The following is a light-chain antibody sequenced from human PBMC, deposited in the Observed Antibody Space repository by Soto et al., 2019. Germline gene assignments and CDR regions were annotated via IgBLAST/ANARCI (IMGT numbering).Light chain of an antibody. V-gene: IGLV2-8*01. Sequence: QSALTQPPSASGSPGQSVTISCTGSSSDVGGYNYVSWYQQHPGKAPQIMIYEVNKRPSGVPDRFSGSKSGNTASLTVSGLQAEDEADYYCSSFAGSDTVVFGGGTKLTVL. CDR3: SSFAGSDTVV. CDR1: SSDVGGYNY. CDR2: EVN. J-gene: IGLJ2*01.